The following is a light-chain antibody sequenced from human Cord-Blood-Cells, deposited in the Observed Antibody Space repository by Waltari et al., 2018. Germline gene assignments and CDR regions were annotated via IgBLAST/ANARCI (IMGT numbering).Light chain of an antibody. CDR3: AAWDDSLNGWV. J-gene: IGLJ3*02. V-gene: IGLV1-44*01. Sequence: QSVLTQPPSASGTPGQRVTISCSVSSSNIGTNTVNWYQQLPGTAPKLLIYSNNQRPSGVPARFSGSKSGTSASLAISGLQSEDEADYYCAAWDDSLNGWVFGGGTKLTVL. CDR1: SSNIGTNT. CDR2: SNN.